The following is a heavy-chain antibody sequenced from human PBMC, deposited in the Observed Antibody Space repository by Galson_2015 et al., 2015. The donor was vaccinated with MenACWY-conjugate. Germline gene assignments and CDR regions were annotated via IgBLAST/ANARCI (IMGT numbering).Heavy chain of an antibody. CDR1: EFTFSNHW. CDR3: TRDEYGLPPVAGTLGAFDI. CDR2: IKQDEGEK. V-gene: IGHV3-7*03. J-gene: IGHJ3*02. Sequence: SLRLSCAASEFTFSNHWMSWVRQAPGKGLEWVANIKQDEGEKYYVDSVKGRFTISRDNAHNSLYLQMNSLKTEDTAVYYCTRDEYGLPPVAGTLGAFDIWGQGSMVTVSS. D-gene: IGHD6-19*01.